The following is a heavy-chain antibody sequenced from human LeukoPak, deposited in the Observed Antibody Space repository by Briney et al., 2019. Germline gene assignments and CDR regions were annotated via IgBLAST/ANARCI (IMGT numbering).Heavy chain of an antibody. Sequence: GGSLRLSYAASGFTFSSYWMHWVRQAPGKGLVWVSRINSDGSSTSYADSVKGRFTISRDNAKNTLYLQMNSLRAEDTAVYYCARGIFSNWFDPWGQGTLVTVSS. CDR2: INSDGSST. J-gene: IGHJ5*02. CDR3: ARGIFSNWFDP. CDR1: GFTFSSYW. V-gene: IGHV3-74*01.